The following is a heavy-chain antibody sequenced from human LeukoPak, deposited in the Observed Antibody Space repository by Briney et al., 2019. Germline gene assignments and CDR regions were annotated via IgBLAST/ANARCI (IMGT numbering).Heavy chain of an antibody. CDR2: ISGSGVSA. J-gene: IGHJ3*01. CDR3: AKDLFGDWTALHV. D-gene: IGHD3-10*02. V-gene: IGHV3-23*01. CDR1: GFVFDTYG. Sequence: GGSLRLSCAASGFVFDTYGINWVRQAPGKGHEWVSLISGSGVSADYSDSVRGRFSISRDNSKNTVYLQMNSLGGNDTAVYWCAKDLFGDWTALHVWGRGTVVTVSS.